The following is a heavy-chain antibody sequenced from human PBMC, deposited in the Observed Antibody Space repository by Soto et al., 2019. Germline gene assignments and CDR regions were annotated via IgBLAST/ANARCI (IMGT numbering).Heavy chain of an antibody. CDR2: IRSKAYGGTT. V-gene: IGHV3-49*03. Sequence: GGSLRLSCTASGFTFGDYAMSWFRQAPGKGLEWVGFIRSKAYGGTTEYAASVKGGFTISRDDSKSIAYLQMNSLKTEDTAVYYCTRDQDENYDFWSGYYRGNYFDYWGQGTLVTVSS. J-gene: IGHJ4*02. CDR1: GFTFGDYA. D-gene: IGHD3-3*01. CDR3: TRDQDENYDFWSGYYRGNYFDY.